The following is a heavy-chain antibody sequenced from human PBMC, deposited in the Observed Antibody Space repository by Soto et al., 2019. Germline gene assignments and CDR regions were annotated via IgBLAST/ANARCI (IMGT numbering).Heavy chain of an antibody. J-gene: IGHJ5*02. D-gene: IGHD2-2*01. CDR2: ISPNSGGT. CDR1: GYILADYF. CDR3: ARGLYCSSTTCPEGGWFDP. V-gene: IGHV1-2*02. Sequence: ASVKVSCKASGYILADYFMHWVRQAPGQGLEWMGWISPNSGGTNYAQKFEGRVTMTRDTSISTAYMELGRLRSDDTAVYYCARGLYCSSTTCPEGGWFDPWGQGTLLTVS.